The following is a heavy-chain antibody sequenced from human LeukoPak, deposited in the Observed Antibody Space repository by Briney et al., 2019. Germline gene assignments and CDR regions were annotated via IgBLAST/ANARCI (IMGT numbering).Heavy chain of an antibody. CDR3: ASYAAAMVRAFDI. D-gene: IGHD5-18*01. J-gene: IGHJ3*02. CDR1: GFTFSSYS. Sequence: TGGSLRLSCSASGFTFSSYSMTWVRQAPGKGLEWVSSISSSSSYIYYADSVKGRFTISRDKAKNSLYLQMNSLRAEDTAVYYCASYAAAMVRAFDIWGQGTMVTVSS. V-gene: IGHV3-21*01. CDR2: ISSSSSYI.